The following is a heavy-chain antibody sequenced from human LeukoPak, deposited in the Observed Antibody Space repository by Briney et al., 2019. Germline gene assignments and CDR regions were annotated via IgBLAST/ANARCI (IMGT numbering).Heavy chain of an antibody. CDR3: ARDPHSNGWPSGY. Sequence: SETLSLTCTVSGGSISSSNWWSWVRQPPGKGLEWIGEIYKSRNIDYNPSLESRVTISIDKSKNQLSLRLNSVTAADTAVYYCARDPHSNGWPSGYWGQGTLVTVSS. V-gene: IGHV4-4*02. CDR1: GGSISSSNW. CDR2: IYKSRNI. J-gene: IGHJ4*02. D-gene: IGHD2-2*01.